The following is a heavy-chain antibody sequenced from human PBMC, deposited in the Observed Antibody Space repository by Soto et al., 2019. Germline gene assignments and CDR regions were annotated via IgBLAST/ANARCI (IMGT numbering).Heavy chain of an antibody. V-gene: IGHV4-30-4*01. Sequence: HVQLRKSGPGPVTPSQTLSLSCTVSGVSITSGSYYWTWVRQSPGKGLERIGYRYYSGNTYYNPSLNGRATISVDTSNNQFSLKLTSVTAADTAVYYCARGGYDTSGQTFIGWGPDCWGQGTLVTVSS. D-gene: IGHD3-22*01. CDR3: ARGGYDTSGQTFIGWGPDC. CDR1: GVSITSGSYY. CDR2: RYYSGNT. J-gene: IGHJ4*02.